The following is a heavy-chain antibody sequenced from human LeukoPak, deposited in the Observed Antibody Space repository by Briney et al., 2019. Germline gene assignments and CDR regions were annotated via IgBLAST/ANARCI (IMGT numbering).Heavy chain of an antibody. V-gene: IGHV4-59*01. CDR3: ARGRYFDWLFDY. CDR2: SYYSGNT. J-gene: IGHJ4*02. D-gene: IGHD3-9*01. Sequence: SETLSLTCTVSGGSIRSYYWSWIRQPPGKGLEWIGYSYYSGNTNYNPSLTSRVTMSADTSKNQFSLNLTSVTAADTAVYYCARGRYFDWLFDYWGQGTLVTVSS. CDR1: GGSIRSYY.